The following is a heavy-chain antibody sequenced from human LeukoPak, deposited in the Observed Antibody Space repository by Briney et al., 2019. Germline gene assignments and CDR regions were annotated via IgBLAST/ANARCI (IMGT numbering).Heavy chain of an antibody. D-gene: IGHD3-22*01. CDR2: INHSGST. V-gene: IGHV4-34*01. J-gene: IGHJ1*01. Sequence: SETLSLTCADYAGSFSGYYWSWIRQPPGKGLEWIGEINHSGSTNYNPSLKSRVTISVDTSKNQFSLKLSSVTAADTAVYYCARESDYYDSSGYLRWGQGTLVTVS. CDR3: ARESDYYDSSGYLR. CDR1: AGSFSGYY.